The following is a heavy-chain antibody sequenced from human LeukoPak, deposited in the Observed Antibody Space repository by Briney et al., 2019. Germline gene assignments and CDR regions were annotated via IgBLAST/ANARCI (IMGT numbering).Heavy chain of an antibody. CDR1: GGSIGTYY. CDR2: IDYSVST. D-gene: IGHD6-13*01. J-gene: IGHJ3*02. Sequence: KPSETLSLTCTVSGGSIGTYYWSWIRQPPGKGLQWLGYIDYSVSTNYNPSLKSRVTMSVDTSKNHFSLNLISVTAADTAVYYCARVRRSSSRPDAFDIWGQGTMVTVSS. CDR3: ARVRRSSSRPDAFDI. V-gene: IGHV4-59*01.